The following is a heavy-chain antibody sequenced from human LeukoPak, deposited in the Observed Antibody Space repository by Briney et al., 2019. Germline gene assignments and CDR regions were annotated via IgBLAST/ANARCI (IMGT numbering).Heavy chain of an antibody. CDR2: IIPIFGTA. CDR3: ARDGKSYARFLESAHYYYYHAMDG. V-gene: IGHV1-69*13. CDR1: GGTFSSYA. D-gene: IGHD3-3*01. J-gene: IGHJ6*02. Sequence: GASVKVSCKASGGTFSSYAISWVRQAPGQGLEWMGGIIPIFGTANYAQKFQGRVTITADESTSTAYMELSSLRDEDTAVYFCARDGKSYARFLESAHYYYYHAMDGWGQGTTVTVSS.